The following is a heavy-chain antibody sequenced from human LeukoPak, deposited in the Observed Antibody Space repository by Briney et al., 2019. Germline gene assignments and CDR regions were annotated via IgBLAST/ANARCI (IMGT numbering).Heavy chain of an antibody. V-gene: IGHV3-53*05. Sequence: PGGSLRLSCAASGFTVSSNYMSWVRQAPGKGLEWVSVIYSGGSTYYADSVKGRFTISRDNSKNTLYLQMNSLRAEDTAVYYCAKDQWIQLWIGLFDYWGQGTLVTVSS. D-gene: IGHD5-18*01. CDR1: GFTVSSNY. J-gene: IGHJ4*02. CDR3: AKDQWIQLWIGLFDY. CDR2: IYSGGST.